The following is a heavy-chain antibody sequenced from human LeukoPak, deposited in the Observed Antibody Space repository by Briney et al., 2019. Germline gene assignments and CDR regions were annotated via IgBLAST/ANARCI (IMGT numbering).Heavy chain of an antibody. V-gene: IGHV1-2*02. D-gene: IGHD3-10*01. CDR1: GYTFTGYY. Sequence: ASVKVSCKASGYTFTGYYMHWVRQAPGQGLEWMGWINPNSGGTNYAQKFQGRVTMTRDTSISTAYMELSRLRSDDTAVCYCARGGSGSATRITMVRGHPHGMDVWGQGTTVTVSS. CDR2: INPNSGGT. CDR3: ARGGSGSATRITMVRGHPHGMDV. J-gene: IGHJ6*02.